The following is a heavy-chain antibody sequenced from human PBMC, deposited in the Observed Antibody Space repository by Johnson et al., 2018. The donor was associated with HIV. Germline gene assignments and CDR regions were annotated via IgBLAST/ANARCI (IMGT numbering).Heavy chain of an antibody. CDR3: ARVLVAADYAFDI. D-gene: IGHD1-26*01. CDR2: INWNGGST. V-gene: IGHV3-9*01. Sequence: VQLVESGGGLVQPGSSLRLSCAASGFTFDDYAMHWVRQVPGKGLEWISGINWNGGSTGYADSVKGRFTISRDNAKKSLYLQMNSLRADDTALYYCARVLVAADYAFDIWGQGTMVTVSS. CDR1: GFTFDDYA. J-gene: IGHJ3*02.